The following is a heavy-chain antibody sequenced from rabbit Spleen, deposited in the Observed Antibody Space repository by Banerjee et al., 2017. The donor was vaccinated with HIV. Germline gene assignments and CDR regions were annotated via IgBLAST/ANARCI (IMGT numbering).Heavy chain of an antibody. D-gene: IGHD7-1*01. J-gene: IGHJ6*01. CDR1: GFSFNDDYV. CDR3: ARDLVTAIGWNFAL. Sequence: QAQLVESGGDLVKPEGSLTPPCTSSGFSFNDDYVMCWVRQAPGKGLKWIACINTWGGRAVYASWAKGRFTMSKTSSTTVTLQMTSLTAADTATYFCARDLVTAIGWNFALWGPGTLVTVS. CDR2: INTWGGRA. V-gene: IGHV1S45*01.